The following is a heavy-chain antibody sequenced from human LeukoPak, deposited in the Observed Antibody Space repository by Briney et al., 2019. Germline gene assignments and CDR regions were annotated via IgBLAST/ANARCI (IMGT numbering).Heavy chain of an antibody. J-gene: IGHJ6*04. V-gene: IGHV3-23*01. CDR1: GFTFSSYA. Sequence: GGSLRLSCAASGFTFSSYAMSWVRQAPGKGLAWVSAISGSGGSTYYADSVKGRLTISRDNSKNTLYLQMNSLRAEDTAVYYCAKDLVWRVVPAYGMDVWGKGTTVTVSS. CDR3: AKDLVWRVVPAYGMDV. D-gene: IGHD2-2*01. CDR2: ISGSGGST.